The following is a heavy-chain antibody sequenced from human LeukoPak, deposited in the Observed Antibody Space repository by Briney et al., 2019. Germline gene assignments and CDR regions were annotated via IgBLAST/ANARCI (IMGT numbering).Heavy chain of an antibody. Sequence: SETLSLTCTVSGDSISSYYWGWIRQPPGKGLEWIVSIYYSGSTYYNPSLKSRVTISVDTSKNQFSLKLSSVTAADTAVYYCARDGQSGDYWGQGTLVTVSS. CDR1: GDSISSYY. J-gene: IGHJ4*02. D-gene: IGHD6-19*01. CDR3: ARDGQSGDY. CDR2: IYYSGST. V-gene: IGHV4-39*07.